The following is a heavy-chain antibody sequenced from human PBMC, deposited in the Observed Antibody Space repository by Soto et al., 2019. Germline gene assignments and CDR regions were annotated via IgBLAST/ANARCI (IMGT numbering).Heavy chain of an antibody. D-gene: IGHD6-19*01. V-gene: IGHV3-74*01. Sequence: EVQLVESGGGLVQPGGSLRLSCVASGFTFRSSWMHWVRQAPGKGLVWVSRINSDATTKNYAEYAKGRFTIARDNAENTLERQMDRLTTENTGGYYCARGPTGWYGYDYWGQGTLLTVSS. CDR2: INSDATTK. J-gene: IGHJ4*02. CDR3: ARGPTGWYGYDY. CDR1: GFTFRSSW.